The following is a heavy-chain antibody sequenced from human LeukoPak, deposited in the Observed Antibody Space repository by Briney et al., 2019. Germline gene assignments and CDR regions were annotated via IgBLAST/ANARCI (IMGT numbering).Heavy chain of an antibody. D-gene: IGHD5-18*01. J-gene: IGHJ6*03. V-gene: IGHV3-23*01. CDR2: ISGSGGST. CDR1: GFTFTNYA. Sequence: PGGSLRLSCAASGFTFTNYAMSWVRQAPGKGLEWVSAISGSGGSTYYADSVKGRFTISRDNSKNTLYLQMNSLRAEDTAVYYCAKDRRLTAMEPYYMDVWGKGTTVTVSS. CDR3: AKDRRLTAMEPYYMDV.